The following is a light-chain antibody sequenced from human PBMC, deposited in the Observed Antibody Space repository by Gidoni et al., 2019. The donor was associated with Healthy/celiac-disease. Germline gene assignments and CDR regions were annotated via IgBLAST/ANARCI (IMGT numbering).Light chain of an antibody. CDR1: QSISSR. J-gene: IGKJ1*01. CDR3: QQYNNYPWT. V-gene: IGKV1-5*03. Sequence: DIQMTQSPSTLSASVGDRVTITCRACQSISSRLAWYQQKPGKSPKLLIYKASSLESGVPSRFCGSGSEAEFTLTISSLRPDDFATYYCQQYNNYPWTFGQGTKVEIK. CDR2: KAS.